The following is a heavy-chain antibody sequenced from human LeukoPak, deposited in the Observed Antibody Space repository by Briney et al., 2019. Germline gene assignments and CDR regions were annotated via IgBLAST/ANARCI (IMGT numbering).Heavy chain of an antibody. CDR1: GYTFTSYG. J-gene: IGHJ6*03. CDR3: ARYVAVAGTGLVNYYYMDV. D-gene: IGHD6-19*01. Sequence: AASAKVSCKASGYTFTSYGISWVRQAPGQGLEWMGWISAYNGNTNYAQKLQGRVTMTTDTSTSTAYMELRSLRSDDTAVYYCARYVAVAGTGLVNYYYMDVWGKGTTVTVSS. CDR2: ISAYNGNT. V-gene: IGHV1-18*01.